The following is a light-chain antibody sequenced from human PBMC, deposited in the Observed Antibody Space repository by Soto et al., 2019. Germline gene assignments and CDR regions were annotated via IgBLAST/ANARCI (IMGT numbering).Light chain of an antibody. CDR1: QSVNLY. J-gene: IGKJ5*01. V-gene: IGKV3-15*01. Sequence: EVVLTQSPATLSVSPGEGATLSCRASQSVNLYLAWYQQKPGQAPRVIIYGVSTRATGVPGRFSGSGSGTEFTLTISPMQSEDYAVYYCQQYNNWPITFGQGTRLEIK. CDR2: GVS. CDR3: QQYNNWPIT.